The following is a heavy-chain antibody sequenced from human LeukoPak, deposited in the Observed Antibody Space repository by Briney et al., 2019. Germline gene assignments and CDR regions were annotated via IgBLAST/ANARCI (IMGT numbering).Heavy chain of an antibody. CDR3: ARAIAVVDY. D-gene: IGHD6-19*01. CDR2: INPDSGGT. V-gene: IGHV1-2*02. J-gene: IGHJ4*02. CDR1: GYTFTDYY. Sequence: ASVKVSFKASGYTFTDYYIHWVRQAPGQGLEWMGWINPDSGGTNYAQKFQGRVTMTKDTSISTAYMELSRLRSDDTAVYFCARAIAVVDYWGQGTLVTVSS.